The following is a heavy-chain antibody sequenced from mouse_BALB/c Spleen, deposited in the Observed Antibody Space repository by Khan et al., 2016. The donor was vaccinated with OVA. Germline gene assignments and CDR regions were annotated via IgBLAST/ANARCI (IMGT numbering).Heavy chain of an antibody. Sequence: QVQLKESGPGLVAPSQSLSITCTVSGFSLTSYGVHWVRQPPGKGLEWLGVIWAGGSTNYNSAPMSRLSISKDNSKSQVFLKMTSLQTEDPAMYYCARLEDIWGQGTTLTVSS. D-gene: IGHD1-3*01. J-gene: IGHJ2*01. CDR3: ARLEDI. CDR2: IWAGGST. V-gene: IGHV2-9*02. CDR1: GFSLTSYG.